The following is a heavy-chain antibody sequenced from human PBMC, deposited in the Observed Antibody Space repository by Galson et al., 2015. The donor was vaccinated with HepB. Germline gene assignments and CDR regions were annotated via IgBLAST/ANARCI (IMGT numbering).Heavy chain of an antibody. CDR3: ARRQGGSSPFDY. CDR2: ISYDGSNK. J-gene: IGHJ4*02. Sequence: SLRLSCAASGFTFSINTMHWVRQAPGKGLEWVALISYDGSNKYYADSVKGRFTISRDNSKNTLYVQMNSLRAEDTAVYYCARRQGGSSPFDYWGLGTLVTVSS. CDR1: GFTFSINT. V-gene: IGHV3-30-3*01. D-gene: IGHD6-6*01.